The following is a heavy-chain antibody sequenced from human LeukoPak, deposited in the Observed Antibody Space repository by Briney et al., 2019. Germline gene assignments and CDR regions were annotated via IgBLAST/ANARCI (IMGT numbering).Heavy chain of an antibody. CDR3: ARGGDTAMAPTLAFDY. Sequence: GGSLRLSCAASGFTFSDYYMSWIRQAPGKGLEWVSYISSSGSPTSYADSVRGRFTISRDNAKNSLFLQMNSLRAEDTAVYYCARGGDTAMAPTLAFDYWGQGTLVTVSS. J-gene: IGHJ4*02. CDR1: GFTFSDYY. V-gene: IGHV3-11*04. D-gene: IGHD5-18*01. CDR2: ISSSGSPT.